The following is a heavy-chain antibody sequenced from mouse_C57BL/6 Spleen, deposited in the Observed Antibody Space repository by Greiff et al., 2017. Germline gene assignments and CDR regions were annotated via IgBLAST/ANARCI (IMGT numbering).Heavy chain of an antibody. CDR3: ARGGYFDY. Sequence: EVQLVESGGGLVKPGGSLKLSCAASGFTFSSYTMSWVRQTPEKRLEWVATISGGGGNTYYPDSVKGRFTISRDNAKNTLYLQMSSRRSEDTALYYCARGGYFDYWGQGTTLTVSS. CDR1: GFTFSSYT. V-gene: IGHV5-9*01. J-gene: IGHJ2*01. CDR2: ISGGGGNT.